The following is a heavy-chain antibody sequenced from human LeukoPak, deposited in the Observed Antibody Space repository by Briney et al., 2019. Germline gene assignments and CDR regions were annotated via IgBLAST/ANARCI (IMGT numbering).Heavy chain of an antibody. CDR1: GYSFTSYW. Sequence: GESLKISCKGSGYSFTSYWIGWVRQMPGKGPEWMGIIYPGDSDTRYSPSFQGQVTISADKSISTAYLQWSSLKASDTAMYYCASRRTDYYDSSGYPFDAFDIWGQGTMVAVSS. D-gene: IGHD3-22*01. CDR3: ASRRTDYYDSSGYPFDAFDI. CDR2: IYPGDSDT. J-gene: IGHJ3*02. V-gene: IGHV5-51*01.